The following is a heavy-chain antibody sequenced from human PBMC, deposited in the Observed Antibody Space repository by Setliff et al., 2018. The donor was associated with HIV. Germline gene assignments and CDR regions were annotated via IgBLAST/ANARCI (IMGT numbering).Heavy chain of an antibody. J-gene: IGHJ3*02. Sequence: SETLSLTCAVYGGSLRNYYWSWIRQPPGKGLEWIAEINPSGTTYYNPSLKSRVTMSVGTSKNQFSLKLSSVTAADTAVYYCARVPIVAVVTATPPAFDIWGQGTMVTVSS. CDR3: ARVPIVAVVTATPPAFDI. D-gene: IGHD2-15*01. V-gene: IGHV4-34*01. CDR1: GGSLRNYY. CDR2: INPSGTT.